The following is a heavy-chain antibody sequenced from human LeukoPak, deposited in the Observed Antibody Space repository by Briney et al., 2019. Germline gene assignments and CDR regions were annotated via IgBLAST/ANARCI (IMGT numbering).Heavy chain of an antibody. D-gene: IGHD3-22*01. Sequence: SETLSLTCAVYGGPFRGFFWSWIRQAPGKGLEWIGEINHSGSTNYNPSLKSRVTISVDTSKNQFSLKLSSVTAADTAVYYCARGRRYYDSSGYYYDSPFDWGQGTLVTVSS. CDR3: ARGRRYYDSSGYYYDSPFD. J-gene: IGHJ4*02. CDR2: INHSGST. V-gene: IGHV4-34*01. CDR1: GGPFRGFF.